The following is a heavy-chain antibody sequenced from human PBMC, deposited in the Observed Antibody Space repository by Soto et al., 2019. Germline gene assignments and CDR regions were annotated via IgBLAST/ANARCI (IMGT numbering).Heavy chain of an antibody. J-gene: IGHJ6*02. D-gene: IGHD3-3*01. V-gene: IGHV3-53*01. Sequence: PGGSLRLSCAASGFTVSSNYMSWVRQAPGKGLEWVSVIYSGGSTYYADSVKGRFTISRDNSKNTLYLQMNSLRAEDTAVYYCARSPWYYDFWSGYYTADMDVWGQGTTVTVSS. CDR1: GFTVSSNY. CDR3: ARSPWYYDFWSGYYTADMDV. CDR2: IYSGGST.